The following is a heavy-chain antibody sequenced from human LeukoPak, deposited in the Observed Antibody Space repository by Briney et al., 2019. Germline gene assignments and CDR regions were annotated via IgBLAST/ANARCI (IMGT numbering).Heavy chain of an antibody. CDR2: VTGTGAST. Sequence: GGSLRLSCAASGFTFSTYAMSWVRQAPEKGLEWVSLVTGTGASTSYADSVKGRFNFSRANSKTPLYLPMNRLRAEATAAYYCAKGGRTILANSYFDFWGQGTLVSVSS. CDR3: AKGGRTILANSYFDF. CDR1: GFTFSTYA. J-gene: IGHJ4*02. V-gene: IGHV3-23*01. D-gene: IGHD2/OR15-2a*01.